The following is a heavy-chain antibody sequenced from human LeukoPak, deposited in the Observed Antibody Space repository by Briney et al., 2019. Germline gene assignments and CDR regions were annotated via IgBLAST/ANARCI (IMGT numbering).Heavy chain of an antibody. D-gene: IGHD4-17*01. J-gene: IGHJ4*02. Sequence: PSETLSFTCTVSGDSISSYYWSWIRQPAGKGLEWIGRIYTSGSTNYNPSLKSRVTISVDTSKNQFSLKLSSVTAADTAVYYCASTHDYGDIDYWGQGTLVTVSS. CDR1: GDSISSYY. CDR2: IYTSGST. V-gene: IGHV4-4*07. CDR3: ASTHDYGDIDY.